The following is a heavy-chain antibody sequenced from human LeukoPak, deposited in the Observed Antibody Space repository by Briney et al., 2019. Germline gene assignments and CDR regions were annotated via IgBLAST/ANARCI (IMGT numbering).Heavy chain of an antibody. CDR1: GYTFTGYY. CDR3: AGSLTYDILTGYPRYYYYMDV. J-gene: IGHJ6*03. D-gene: IGHD3-9*01. Sequence: GASVKVSCKASGYTFTGYYMHWVRQAPGQGLEWMGWINPNSGGTNYAQKFQGRVTMTRDTSISTAYMELSRLRSDDTAVYYCAGSLTYDILTGYPRYYYYMDVCGKGTTVTVSS. V-gene: IGHV1-2*02. CDR2: INPNSGGT.